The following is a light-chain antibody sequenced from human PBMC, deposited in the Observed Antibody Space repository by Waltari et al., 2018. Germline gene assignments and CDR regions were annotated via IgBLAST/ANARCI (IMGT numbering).Light chain of an antibody. V-gene: IGLV2-23*02. CDR3: CSYTTSDTFV. CDR2: EAS. J-gene: IGLJ2*01. Sequence: QSALTQPASVSGSPGQSITISCTGTSSDVGSYNFVTWYQQHPGKAPKLMIYEASKRPSGVSNRFSGSKSGNTASLTISGLQAEDEADYYCCSYTTSDTFVFGGGTKLTVL. CDR1: SSDVGSYNF.